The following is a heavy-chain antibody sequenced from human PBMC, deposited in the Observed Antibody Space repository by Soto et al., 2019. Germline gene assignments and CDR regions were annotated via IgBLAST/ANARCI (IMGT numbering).Heavy chain of an antibody. Sequence: PSETLSLTCSVSGASISSYYYTWIRQTPGKGLEWIGYIYLGGSINYNPSFKSRVIISVDTSKNQFSLKLSSVIAADTAVYYCARGSGRDWFDPWGQGTLVTVSS. CDR1: GASISSYY. D-gene: IGHD3-10*01. J-gene: IGHJ5*02. CDR2: IYLGGSI. V-gene: IGHV4-59*01. CDR3: ARGSGRDWFDP.